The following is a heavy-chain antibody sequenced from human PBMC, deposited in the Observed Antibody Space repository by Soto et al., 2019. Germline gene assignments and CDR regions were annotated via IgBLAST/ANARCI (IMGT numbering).Heavy chain of an antibody. CDR1: GGSFSGYY. V-gene: IGHV4-34*01. Sequence: SDTLSPTCAVYGGSFSGYYWSWIRQPPGKGLEWIGEINHSGSTNYNPSLKSRVTISVDTSKNQFSLKLSSVTAADTAVYYCARGRFNTIFGVVIIYRGSHYYMDVWGKGTTVT. CDR2: INHSGST. CDR3: ARGRFNTIFGVVIIYRGSHYYMDV. D-gene: IGHD3-3*01. J-gene: IGHJ6*03.